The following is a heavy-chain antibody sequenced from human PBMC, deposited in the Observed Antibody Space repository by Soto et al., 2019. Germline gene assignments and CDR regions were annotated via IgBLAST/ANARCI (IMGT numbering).Heavy chain of an antibody. J-gene: IGHJ6*02. CDR1: GFTFSSYW. CDR2: INSDGSST. CDR3: ARGRIVVVPAARYGMDV. V-gene: IGHV3-74*01. Sequence: EVQLVESGGGLVQPGGSLRLSCAASGFTFSSYWMHWVRQAPGKGLVWVSRINSDGSSTSYADSVKGRFTISRDNAKNTLYLQMNSLRAEDTAVYYCARGRIVVVPAARYGMDVWGQGTTVTVSS. D-gene: IGHD2-2*01.